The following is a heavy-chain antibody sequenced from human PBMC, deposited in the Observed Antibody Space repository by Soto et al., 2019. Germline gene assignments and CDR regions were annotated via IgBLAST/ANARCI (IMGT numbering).Heavy chain of an antibody. CDR1: GGSISSSSYY. CDR2: IYYSGST. V-gene: IGHV4-39*01. D-gene: IGHD4-17*01. CDR3: ARSDYNPTYYYYYGMDV. J-gene: IGHJ6*02. Sequence: SETLSLTCTVSGGSISSSSYYWGWIRQPPGKGLEWIGSIYYSGSTYYNPSLKSRVTISVDTSKNQFSLKLSSVTAADTAVYYCARSDYNPTYYYYYGMDVWGQGTTVTVSS.